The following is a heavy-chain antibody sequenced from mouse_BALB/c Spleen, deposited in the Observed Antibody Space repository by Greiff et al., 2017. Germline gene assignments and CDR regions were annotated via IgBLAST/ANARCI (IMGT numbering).Heavy chain of an antibody. CDR2: ISSGGSYT. J-gene: IGHJ2*01. CDR1: GFTFSSYG. Sequence: EVQRVESGGDLVKPGGSLKLSCAASGFTFSSYGMSWVRQTPDKRLEWVATISSGGSYTYYPDSVKGRFTISRDNAKNTLYLQMSSLKSEDTAMYYCARMTTATWDYWGQGTTLTVSS. CDR3: ARMTTATWDY. D-gene: IGHD1-2*01. V-gene: IGHV5-6*01.